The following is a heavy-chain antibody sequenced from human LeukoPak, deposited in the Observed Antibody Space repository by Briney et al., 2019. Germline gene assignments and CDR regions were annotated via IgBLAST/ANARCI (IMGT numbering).Heavy chain of an antibody. Sequence: SETLSLTCTVSGDSISSGDYYWSWIRQPAGKGLEWIGRISSSGSTNYNPSLKSRVTISVDTSKNQFSLKLSSVTAADTAVYYCARVFSTNYYDNRGWFDPWGQGTLVTVSS. V-gene: IGHV4-61*02. CDR1: GDSISSGDYY. CDR3: ARVFSTNYYDNRGWFDP. CDR2: ISSSGST. J-gene: IGHJ5*02. D-gene: IGHD3-22*01.